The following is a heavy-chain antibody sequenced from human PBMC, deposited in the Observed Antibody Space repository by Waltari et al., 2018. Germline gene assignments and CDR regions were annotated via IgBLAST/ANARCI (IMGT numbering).Heavy chain of an antibody. D-gene: IGHD2-2*01. CDR3: AREVVPPHTIVVNWFDP. V-gene: IGHV7-4-1*02. CDR1: GYTFTDYA. Sequence: QVQLAQSGSELKKPGASVKISCKASGYTFTDYAINWVRQAPGQGLELMGWITTNTGNPTDAQGFTGRFVCSLDTSVSTAYLQITSLKTEDSAVYYCAREVVPPHTIVVNWFDPWGQGTLVTVSS. CDR2: ITTNTGNP. J-gene: IGHJ5*02.